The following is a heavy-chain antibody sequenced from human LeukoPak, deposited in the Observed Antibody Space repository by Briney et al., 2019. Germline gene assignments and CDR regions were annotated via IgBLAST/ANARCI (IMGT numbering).Heavy chain of an antibody. CDR3: AKQDPTSAAGDY. Sequence: PGGSLRLSCAASGFTFSSYEMNWVRQAPGKGLEWVSYISSSGSTIYYADSVKGRFTISRDNSKNTLYLQMNSLRAEDTAVYYCAKQDPTSAAGDYWGQGTLVTVSS. CDR2: ISSSGSTI. J-gene: IGHJ4*02. CDR1: GFTFSSYE. D-gene: IGHD6-13*01. V-gene: IGHV3-48*03.